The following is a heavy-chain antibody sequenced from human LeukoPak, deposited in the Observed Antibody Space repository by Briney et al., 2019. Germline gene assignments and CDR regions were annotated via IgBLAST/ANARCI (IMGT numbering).Heavy chain of an antibody. J-gene: IGHJ4*02. CDR3: VRDFGVDTSMIFFDY. CDR1: GYTFTDFG. D-gene: IGHD5-18*01. V-gene: IGHV1-18*01. CDR2: ISAYNGNT. Sequence: ASVKVSCKASGYTFTDFGVSWVRQAPGQGLEWMGWISAYNGNTNYVQKFQGRVTMTTDISTSTAYMELRSLRFDDTAVFYCVRDFGVDTSMIFFDYWGQGTRVTVSS.